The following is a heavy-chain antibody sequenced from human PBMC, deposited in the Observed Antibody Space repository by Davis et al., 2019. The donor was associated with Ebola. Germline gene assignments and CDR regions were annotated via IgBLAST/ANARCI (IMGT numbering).Heavy chain of an antibody. CDR2: IKSKTDGGTT. Sequence: PGGSLRLSCAASGFTFSNAWMSWVRQAPGKGLEWVGRIKSKTDGGTTDYAAPVKGRFTISRDDSKNTLYLQMNSLKTEDTAVYYCTTPSSGSSSQLDYWGQGTLVTVSS. V-gene: IGHV3-15*01. J-gene: IGHJ4*02. D-gene: IGHD1-26*01. CDR3: TTPSSGSSSQLDY. CDR1: GFTFSNAW.